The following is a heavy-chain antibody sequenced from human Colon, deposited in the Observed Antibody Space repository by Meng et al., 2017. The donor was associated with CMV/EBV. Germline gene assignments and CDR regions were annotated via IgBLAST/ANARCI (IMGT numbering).Heavy chain of an antibody. CDR2: MNPNSGNT. CDR3: ARVSCSSTSCFLYYFDY. CDR1: GYTFTSYD. D-gene: IGHD2-2*01. V-gene: IGHV1-8*03. J-gene: IGHJ4*02. Sequence: ASVKVSCKASGYTFTSYDINWVRQATGQGLEWMGWMNPNSGNTGYAQKFQGRVTITRNTSISTAYMELSSLRSEDTAVYYCARVSCSSTSCFLYYFDYWGQGTLVTVPQ.